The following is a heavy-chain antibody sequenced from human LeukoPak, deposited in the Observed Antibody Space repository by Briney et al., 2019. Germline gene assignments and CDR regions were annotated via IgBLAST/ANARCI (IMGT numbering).Heavy chain of an antibody. V-gene: IGHV3-48*01. CDR2: ISSDSTII. J-gene: IGHJ5*02. CDR1: GFTFSSHS. CDR3: AKVPRQHDNWFDP. D-gene: IGHD3-9*01. Sequence: GGSLRLSCAASGFTFSSHSMNWVRQAPGKGLEWISYISSDSTIIHYADSVKGRFTISRDDAKSSLYLQMNSLRAEDTAIYYCAKVPRQHDNWFDPWGQGTPVTVSS.